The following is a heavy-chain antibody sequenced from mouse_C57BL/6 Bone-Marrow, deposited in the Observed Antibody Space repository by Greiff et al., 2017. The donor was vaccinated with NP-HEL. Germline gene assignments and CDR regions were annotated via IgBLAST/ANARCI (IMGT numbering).Heavy chain of an antibody. CDR3: ARRRPGSSYAWFAY. V-gene: IGHV1-55*01. CDR1: GYTFTSYW. CDR2: IYPGSGST. D-gene: IGHD1-1*01. J-gene: IGHJ3*01. Sequence: QVQLQQPGAELVKPGASVKMSCKASGYTFTSYWITWVKQRPGQGLEWIGDIYPGSGSTNYNEKFKSKATLTVDTSSSTAYMQLSSLTSEDSAVSYCARRRPGSSYAWFAYWGQGTLVTVSA.